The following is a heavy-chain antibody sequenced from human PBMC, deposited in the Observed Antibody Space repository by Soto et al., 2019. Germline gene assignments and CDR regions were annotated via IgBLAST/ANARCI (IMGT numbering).Heavy chain of an antibody. Sequence: GGSLRLSCAASEFTFTRYSMNWVRQAPGKGLEWVSSISSTTNYIYYGDSMKGRFTISRDNAKNSLYLEMNSLRAEDTAVYYCARESEDLTSNFDYWGQGTLVTVSS. CDR3: ARESEDLTSNFDY. CDR1: EFTFTRYS. V-gene: IGHV3-21*06. J-gene: IGHJ4*02. CDR2: ISSTTNYI.